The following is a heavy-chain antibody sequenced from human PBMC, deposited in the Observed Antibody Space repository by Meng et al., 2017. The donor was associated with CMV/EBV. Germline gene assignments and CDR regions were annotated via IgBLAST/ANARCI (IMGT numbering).Heavy chain of an antibody. CDR2: INTNTGNP. V-gene: IGHV7-4-1*01. CDR1: GYTFTSYS. Sequence: ASVKVSCKASGYTFTSYSMNWVRQAPGQGLEWMGWINTNTGNPTYAQGFTGRCVFSLDTSVSTAYLQICSLKAEDTDVYYCARDRDVLRFLEWLSPNYYYYCGMDVWGQGTTVTVSS. D-gene: IGHD3-3*01. CDR3: ARDRDVLRFLEWLSPNYYYYCGMDV. J-gene: IGHJ6*02.